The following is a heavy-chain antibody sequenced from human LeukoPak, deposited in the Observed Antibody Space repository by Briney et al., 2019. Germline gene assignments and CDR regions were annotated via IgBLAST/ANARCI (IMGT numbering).Heavy chain of an antibody. CDR1: GYTFTSYD. V-gene: IGHV1-8*01. Sequence: GASVKVSCKASGYTFTSYDINWVRQATGQGLEWMGWMNPNSGNTGYAQKFQGRVTMTRNTSISTAYMELSSLRSEDTAVYYCARGLRDIAVVPALYYFDYWGQGTLVTVSS. CDR2: MNPNSGNT. CDR3: ARGLRDIAVVPALYYFDY. D-gene: IGHD2-2*01. J-gene: IGHJ4*02.